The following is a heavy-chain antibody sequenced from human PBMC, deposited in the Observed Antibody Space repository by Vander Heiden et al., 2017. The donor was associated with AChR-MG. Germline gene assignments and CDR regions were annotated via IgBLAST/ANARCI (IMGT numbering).Heavy chain of an antibody. CDR3: ATGTNYGGHDYFDY. D-gene: IGHD4-17*01. J-gene: IGHJ4*02. CDR2: IIPICGTT. Sequence: VQLVQSGAEVRTPGSSVKVSCKASGGTFSRYAISWVRQAPGQGLEWMGSIIPICGTTNYAQMFQGRVTITADESTSTAFMELTSLRSEDTAVYYCATGTNYGGHDYFDYWGQGALVTVSS. CDR1: GGTFSRYA. V-gene: IGHV1-69*18.